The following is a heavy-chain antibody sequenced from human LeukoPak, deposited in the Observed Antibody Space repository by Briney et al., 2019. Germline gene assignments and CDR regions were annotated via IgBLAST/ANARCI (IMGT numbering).Heavy chain of an antibody. V-gene: IGHV4-31*03. J-gene: IGHJ3*02. CDR3: ARFMTTVTISSLWDAFDI. Sequence: PSETLSLTCTVSGGSISSGGYYWSWIRQHPGKGLEWIGYIYYSGSTYYNPSLKSRVTISVDTSKNQFSLKLSSVTAADTAVYYCARFMTTVTISSLWDAFDIWGQGTMVTVSS. CDR2: IYYSGST. CDR1: GGSISSGGYY. D-gene: IGHD4-17*01.